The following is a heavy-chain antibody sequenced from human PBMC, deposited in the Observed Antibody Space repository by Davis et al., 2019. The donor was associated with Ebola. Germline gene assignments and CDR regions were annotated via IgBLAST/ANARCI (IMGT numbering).Heavy chain of an antibody. J-gene: IGHJ4*02. CDR1: GYTFTSYG. Sequence: ASVKVSCKASGYTFTSYGISWVRQAPGQGLEWMGWISAYNGNTNYAQKLQGRVTMTTDTSTSTAYMELSSLRSEDTAVYYCARVSSSWYYFDYWGQGTLVTVSS. D-gene: IGHD6-13*01. CDR2: ISAYNGNT. CDR3: ARVSSSWYYFDY. V-gene: IGHV1-18*01.